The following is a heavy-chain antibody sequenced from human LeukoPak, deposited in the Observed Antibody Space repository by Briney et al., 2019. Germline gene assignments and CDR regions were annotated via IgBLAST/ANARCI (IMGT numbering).Heavy chain of an antibody. CDR2: TYYSGST. Sequence: SETLSLTCTVSGGSITSGDYYWSWIRQPPGKGLEWIGYTYYSGSTYYNPSLKSLVTISVDTSKNQFSLKLSSVTAADTAVFYCARVKDLGAFDIWGQGTMVTVSS. V-gene: IGHV4-30-4*01. J-gene: IGHJ3*02. CDR1: GGSITSGDYY. CDR3: ARVKDLGAFDI.